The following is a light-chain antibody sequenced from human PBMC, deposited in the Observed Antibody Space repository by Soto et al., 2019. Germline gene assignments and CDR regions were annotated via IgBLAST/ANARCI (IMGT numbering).Light chain of an antibody. Sequence: EIVLTQSPGTMSLSPGERATLSCSASQSVSSSYLAWYQQKPGEAPRLLIYGPSSRATRIPDRFSGRGSGTNLTLTISRLEPEDFAVYYCQQDGSSPWMLGPGTKVEIK. V-gene: IGKV3-20*01. J-gene: IGKJ1*01. CDR1: QSVSSSY. CDR2: GPS. CDR3: QQDGSSPWM.